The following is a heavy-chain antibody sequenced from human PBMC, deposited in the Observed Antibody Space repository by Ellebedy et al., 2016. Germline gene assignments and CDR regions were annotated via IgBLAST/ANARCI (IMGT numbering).Heavy chain of an antibody. CDR2: INSDGSST. CDR3: ARDWYDILTGPEWFDP. CDR1: GFTFSSYW. V-gene: IGHV3-74*01. Sequence: GGSLRLXCAASGFTFSSYWMHWVRQAPGKGLVWVSRINSDGSSTSYADSVKGRFTISRDNAKNTLYLQMNSLRAEDTAVYYCARDWYDILTGPEWFDPWGQGTLVTVSS. J-gene: IGHJ5*02. D-gene: IGHD3-9*01.